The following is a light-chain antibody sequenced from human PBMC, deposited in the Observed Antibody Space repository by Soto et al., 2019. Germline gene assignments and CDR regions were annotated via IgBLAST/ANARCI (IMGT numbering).Light chain of an antibody. J-gene: IGLJ1*01. CDR1: SSNIGAGYD. V-gene: IGLV1-40*01. CDR3: QSYDSSLSGLV. CDR2: GNS. Sequence: QSVLTQPPSVSGAPGHRVTISCTWSSSNIGAGYDVHWYQQLPGTAPKLLIYGNSNRPSGVPDRFSGSKSGTSASLAITGLQAEDEADYYCQSYDSSLSGLVFGTGTKLT.